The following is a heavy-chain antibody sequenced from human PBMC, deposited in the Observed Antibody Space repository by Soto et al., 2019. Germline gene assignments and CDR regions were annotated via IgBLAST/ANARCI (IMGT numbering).Heavy chain of an antibody. CDR1: GGTFSSYA. CDR3: ARGEAVVVVPAAIYSYYGMDV. Sequence: QVQLVQSGAEVKKPGSSVKVSCKASGGTFSSYAISWVRQAPGQGLEWMGGIIPIFGPANYAQKFHGRVTITADESTSTAYMELSSLRSEDTAVYYSARGEAVVVVPAAIYSYYGMDVWGQGTTVTVSS. D-gene: IGHD2-2*01. V-gene: IGHV1-69*01. J-gene: IGHJ6*02. CDR2: IIPIFGPA.